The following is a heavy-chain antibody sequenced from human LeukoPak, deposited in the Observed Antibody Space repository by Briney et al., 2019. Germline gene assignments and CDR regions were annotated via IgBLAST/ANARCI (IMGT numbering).Heavy chain of an antibody. V-gene: IGHV1-69*06. J-gene: IGHJ4*02. CDR3: ARGIMITFGGVTDPLDF. CDR1: GYTFSGYY. D-gene: IGHD3-16*01. CDR2: IIPTYGTV. Sequence: GASVKVSCKASGYTFSGYYMHWVRQTPGQGLEWMGEIIPTYGTVNYAQKLQGRLTISADISTSTAYMELSSLRSEDTAVYYCARGIMITFGGVTDPLDFWGQGTLVSVSA.